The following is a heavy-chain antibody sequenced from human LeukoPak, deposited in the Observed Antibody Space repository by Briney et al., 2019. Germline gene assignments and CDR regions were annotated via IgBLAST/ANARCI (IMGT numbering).Heavy chain of an antibody. CDR3: ARDGHRRYHYDSSGREDAFDI. CDR2: ISAYNGHT. Sequence: ASVKVSCKASGYTFTNYGISWVRQAPGQGLEWMGWISAYNGHTKYAQKVQGRVTMTRDTSTSTAYTELRSLRSDDTAVYYCARDGHRRYHYDSSGREDAFDIWGQGTMVTVSS. CDR1: GYTFTNYG. D-gene: IGHD3-22*01. J-gene: IGHJ3*02. V-gene: IGHV1-18*01.